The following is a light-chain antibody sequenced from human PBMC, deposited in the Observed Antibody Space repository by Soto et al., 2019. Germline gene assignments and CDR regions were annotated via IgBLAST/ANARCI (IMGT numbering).Light chain of an antibody. Sequence: SALTQPASVSGSPGQAITISCTGTSIDGGRYNYVSWYQQHPGKAPRLMIYASSNRPSGVSHRFSGSRSGNTASLTISGLQAEHEADSFCSSYPSGSSLYVFRSGTKVTVL. V-gene: IGLV2-14*01. J-gene: IGLJ1*01. CDR2: ASS. CDR3: SSYPSGSSLYV. CDR1: SIDGGRYNY.